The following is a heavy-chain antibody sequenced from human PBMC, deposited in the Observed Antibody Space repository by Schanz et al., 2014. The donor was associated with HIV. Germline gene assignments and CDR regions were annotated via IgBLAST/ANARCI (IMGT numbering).Heavy chain of an antibody. CDR1: GFSFDDYA. Sequence: EVQLVESGGGLVQPGRSLRLSCAASGFSFDDYAMHWVRQAPGKGLEWVSGISWNSVSIGYADSVKGRFTISRDNAKNSLYLQMDSLTAEDTAVYYCARRQWVAPDYWGQGTLVTVSS. CDR3: ARRQWVAPDY. CDR2: ISWNSVSI. J-gene: IGHJ4*02. V-gene: IGHV3-9*01. D-gene: IGHD6-19*01.